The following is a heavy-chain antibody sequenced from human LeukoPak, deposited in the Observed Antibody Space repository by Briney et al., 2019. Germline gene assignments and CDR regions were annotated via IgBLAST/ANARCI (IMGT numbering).Heavy chain of an antibody. Sequence: PGGSLRLSCAASGFTFSSYAMHWVRQAPGKGLEWVTIISYDGNNKYYADSVKGRFTISRDNSKNTLYLQMNSLRAEDTAVYYCAKDRYDSSGFNWFDPWGQGTLVTVSS. V-gene: IGHV3-30-3*01. CDR1: GFTFSSYA. D-gene: IGHD3-22*01. J-gene: IGHJ5*02. CDR3: AKDRYDSSGFNWFDP. CDR2: ISYDGNNK.